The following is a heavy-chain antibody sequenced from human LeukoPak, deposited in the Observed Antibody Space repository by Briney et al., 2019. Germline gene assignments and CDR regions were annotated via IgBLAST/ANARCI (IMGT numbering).Heavy chain of an antibody. CDR2: IHYSGST. D-gene: IGHD2-2*01. V-gene: IGHV4-59*01. Sequence: SETLSLTCTVSGGSISSYYWSWIRQPPGKGVEWIGYIHYSGSTNYNPSLKSRVTISVDTSKNQFSLKVSSVTAADTAVYYCARTSKGYCRSTRCWAYYYYMDVWGKGTTVTISS. CDR1: GGSISSYY. J-gene: IGHJ6*03. CDR3: ARTSKGYCRSTRCWAYYYYMDV.